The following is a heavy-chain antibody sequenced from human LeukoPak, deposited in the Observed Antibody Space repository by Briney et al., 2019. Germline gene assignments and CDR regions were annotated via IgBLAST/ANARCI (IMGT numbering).Heavy chain of an antibody. V-gene: IGHV3-21*04. CDR3: AKLGDSSLRFIDY. J-gene: IGHJ4*02. Sequence: PGGSLRLSCAASGLTFSDYSINWVRQAPGKGLEWVSSINPTSTSIYYADAVKGRFTISRDNARSSLYLQMNSLRAEDTAIYYCAKLGDSSLRFIDYWGQGALVTVSS. CDR1: GLTFSDYS. CDR2: INPTSTSI. D-gene: IGHD3-3*01.